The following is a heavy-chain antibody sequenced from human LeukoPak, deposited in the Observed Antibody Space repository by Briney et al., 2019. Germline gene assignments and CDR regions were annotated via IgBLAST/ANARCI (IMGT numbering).Heavy chain of an antibody. CDR1: GGTFSSYA. D-gene: IGHD6-6*01. V-gene: IGHV1-69*13. CDR2: IIPIFGTA. Sequence: GASVKVSCKASGGTFSSYAISWVRQAPGQGLEWMGGIIPIFGTANYAQKFQGRVTITADESTSTAYMELSSLRSEDTAVYYCARGRGEAARPNGMDVWGQGTTVTLSS. CDR3: ARGRGEAARPNGMDV. J-gene: IGHJ6*02.